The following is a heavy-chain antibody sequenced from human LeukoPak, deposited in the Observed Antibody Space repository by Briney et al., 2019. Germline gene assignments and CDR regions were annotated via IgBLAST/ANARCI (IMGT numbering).Heavy chain of an antibody. D-gene: IGHD2-21*01. CDR3: AQAIGRVVGTFDF. Sequence: GGSLRLSCAASGFTFSSYSMNWVRQAPGKGLEWVSSISSSSSYIYYADSVKGRFTISRDNAKNSLYLQMNSLRAEDTGVYYCAQAIGRVVGTFDFWGQGTLVTVSS. CDR1: GFTFSSYS. V-gene: IGHV3-21*01. J-gene: IGHJ4*02. CDR2: ISSSSSYI.